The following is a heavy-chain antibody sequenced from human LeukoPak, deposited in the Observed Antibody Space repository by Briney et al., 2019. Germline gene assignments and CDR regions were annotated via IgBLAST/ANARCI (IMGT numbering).Heavy chain of an antibody. CDR2: IYSGGSI. J-gene: IGHJ4*02. Sequence: GGSLRLSCAASGLTASSYMSWVRQAPGKGLGWVSVIYSGGSIYYADSVKGRFTISRDKSKNTLYLQMNSLRAEDTAVYYCARPPYGGVDYWGQGTLVTVSS. CDR1: GLTASSY. V-gene: IGHV3-66*04. CDR3: ARPPYGGVDY. D-gene: IGHD4-23*01.